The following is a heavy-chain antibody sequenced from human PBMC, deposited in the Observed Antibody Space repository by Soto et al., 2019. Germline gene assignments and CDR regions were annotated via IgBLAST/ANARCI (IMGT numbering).Heavy chain of an antibody. CDR3: ARGWYYYDSSRPHYYYGMDL. D-gene: IGHD3-22*01. CDR1: GFTFSDYY. CDR2: ISSSGSTI. Sequence: QVQLVESGGGLVKPGGSLRLSCAASGFTFSDYYMSWIRQAPGKGLEWVSYISSSGSTIYYADSVKGRFTISRDNAKNSLYLQMNSLRAEDTAVYYCARGWYYYDSSRPHYYYGMDLWGQGTTVTVSS. V-gene: IGHV3-11*01. J-gene: IGHJ6*02.